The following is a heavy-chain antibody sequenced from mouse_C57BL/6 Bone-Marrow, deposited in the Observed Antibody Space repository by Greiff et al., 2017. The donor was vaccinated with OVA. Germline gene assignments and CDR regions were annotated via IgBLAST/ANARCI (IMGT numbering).Heavy chain of an antibody. V-gene: IGHV1-26*01. Sequence: VQLQQPGAELVKPGASVKMSCKASGYTFTSYWITWVKQSHGKSLEWIGDINPNNGGTSYNQKFKGKATLTVDKSSSTAYMELRSLTSEDSAVYYCARWNWDYWGQGTTLTVSS. CDR3: ARWNWDY. D-gene: IGHD4-1*01. J-gene: IGHJ2*01. CDR2: INPNNGGT. CDR1: GYTFTSYW.